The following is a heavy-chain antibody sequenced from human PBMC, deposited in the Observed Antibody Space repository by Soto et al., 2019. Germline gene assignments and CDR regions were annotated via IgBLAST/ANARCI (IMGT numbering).Heavy chain of an antibody. J-gene: IGHJ6*02. CDR1: GGSISSYY. CDR2: IYYSGST. D-gene: IGHD6-13*01. CDR3: ARAPRATIAAAGTYGMDV. Sequence: SETLSLTCTVSGGSISSYYWSWIRQPPGKGLEWIGYIYYSGSTNYNPSLKSRVTISVDTSKNQFSLKLSSVTAADTAVYYCARAPRATIAAAGTYGMDVWGQGTTVTVS. V-gene: IGHV4-59*01.